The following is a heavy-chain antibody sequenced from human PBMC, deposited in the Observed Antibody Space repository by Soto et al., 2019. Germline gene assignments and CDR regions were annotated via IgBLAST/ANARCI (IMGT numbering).Heavy chain of an antibody. V-gene: IGHV3-48*01. Sequence: GGSLRLSCAASGFTFSSYSMNWVRQAPGKGLEWVSYISSSSSTIYYADSVKGRFTISRDNAKNSLYLQMNSLRAEDTAVYYCARGNYYDSSGYSHYYYGMDVWGQGTTVTVSS. D-gene: IGHD3-22*01. CDR1: GFTFSSYS. CDR2: ISSSSSTI. CDR3: ARGNYYDSSGYSHYYYGMDV. J-gene: IGHJ6*01.